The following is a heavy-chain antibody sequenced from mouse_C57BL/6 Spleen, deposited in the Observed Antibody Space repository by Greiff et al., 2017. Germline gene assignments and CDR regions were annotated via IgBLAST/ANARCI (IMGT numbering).Heavy chain of an antibody. D-gene: IGHD2-3*01. CDR1: GFTFSDYG. CDR3: ARQITYDGYYVGYAMDY. V-gene: IGHV5-15*01. J-gene: IGHJ4*01. CDR2: ISNLAYSI. Sequence: EVHLVESGGGLVQPGGSLKLSCAASGFTFSDYGMAWVRQAPRKGPEWVAFISNLAYSIYYAATVTGRFTISRENAKNTLYLEMSSLRSEDTAMYYCARQITYDGYYVGYAMDYWGQGTSVTVSS.